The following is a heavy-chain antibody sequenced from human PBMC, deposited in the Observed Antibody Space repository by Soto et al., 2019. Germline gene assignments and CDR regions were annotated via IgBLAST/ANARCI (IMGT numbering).Heavy chain of an antibody. CDR3: ARQPTTGDTDLWFDP. J-gene: IGHJ5*02. Sequence: QLQLLESGPGLVKASETLSLTCSVSGGSISTSRSYWAWIRQPPGKGLEWLANIFYSGSTFYNPSLASRVSVSVDTSKNECSLKLRSVTASDTAVYYCARQPTTGDTDLWFDPWGQGTLVTVSS. V-gene: IGHV4-39*01. D-gene: IGHD2-21*01. CDR1: GGSISTSRSY. CDR2: IFYSGST.